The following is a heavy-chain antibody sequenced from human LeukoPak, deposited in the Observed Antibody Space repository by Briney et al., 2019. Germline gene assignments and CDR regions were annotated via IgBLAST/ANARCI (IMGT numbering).Heavy chain of an antibody. D-gene: IGHD2-2*01. CDR1: GFTFSSYG. V-gene: IGHV3-33*01. CDR3: ARDCSSTSCKGYYYGMDV. Sequence: PGGSLRLSCAASGFTFSSYGMHWVRQASGKGLEWVAVIWYDGSNKYYADSVKGRFTISRDNSKNTLYLQMNSLRAEDTAVYYCARDCSSTSCKGYYYGMDVWGQGTTVTVSS. CDR2: IWYDGSNK. J-gene: IGHJ6*02.